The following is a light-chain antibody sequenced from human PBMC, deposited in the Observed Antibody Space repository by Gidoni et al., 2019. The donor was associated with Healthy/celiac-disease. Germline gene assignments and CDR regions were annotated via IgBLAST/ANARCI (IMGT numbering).Light chain of an antibody. CDR3: QQYKNWPET. J-gene: IGKJ2*01. Sequence: EILMTQSPATLSVSPGERATLSCRASQSVSSNLAWYQQKPGQAPRLLSYGASTRATGIPARFSGSGSGTEFTLTISSLQSEDFAVYYCQQYKNWPETFGQGTKLEIK. V-gene: IGKV3-15*01. CDR2: GAS. CDR1: QSVSSN.